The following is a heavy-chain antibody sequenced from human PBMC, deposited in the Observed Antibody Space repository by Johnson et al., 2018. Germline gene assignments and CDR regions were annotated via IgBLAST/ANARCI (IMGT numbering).Heavy chain of an antibody. CDR3: ARARMEYYYGAGSPDAFDS. CDR1: GFTFSRYD. CDR2: IGTAGDT. Sequence: VQLVESGGGLVQPGGSLRLSCAASGFTFSRYDMHWVRQATGKGLEWVSAIGTAGDTYYPGSVKGRFTISRENAKNSLYLQINSLRAGDTAVYDCARARMEYYYGAGSPDAFDSWGQGTMVTVSS. D-gene: IGHD3-10*01. J-gene: IGHJ3*02. V-gene: IGHV3-13*01.